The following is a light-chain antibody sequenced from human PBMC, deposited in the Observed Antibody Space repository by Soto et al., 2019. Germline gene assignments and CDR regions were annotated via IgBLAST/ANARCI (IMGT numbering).Light chain of an antibody. V-gene: IGLV1-44*01. Sequence: QSVLTQPPSASGTPGQRVTISCSGSSSNIGSNTVNWYQQLPGTAPKLLIYSNNQRPSGVPDRFSGSKSGTSASLAISGLQSEDEADYYCAAWDDSRNDHYVFGTGTKLTVL. CDR2: SNN. CDR1: SSNIGSNT. CDR3: AAWDDSRNDHYV. J-gene: IGLJ1*01.